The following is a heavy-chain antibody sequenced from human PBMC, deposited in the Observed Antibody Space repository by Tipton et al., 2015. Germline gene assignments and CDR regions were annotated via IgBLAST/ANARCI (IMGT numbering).Heavy chain of an antibody. V-gene: IGHV4-59*01. CDR3: AREAYSSSGLIFDY. CDR1: GGSMSSYS. CDR2: IYYSGST. Sequence: LRLSCTVAGGSMSSYSWSWIRQPPGKGLEWIGYIYYSGSTNYNPSLKSRVTISVDTSKNQFSLKLRSVTAADTAVYYCAREAYSSSGLIFDYWGQGTLVTVSS. D-gene: IGHD6-6*01. J-gene: IGHJ4*02.